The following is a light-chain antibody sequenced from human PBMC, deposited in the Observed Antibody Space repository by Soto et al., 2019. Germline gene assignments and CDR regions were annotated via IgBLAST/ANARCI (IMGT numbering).Light chain of an antibody. CDR2: GNX. V-gene: IGLV1-40*01. CDR1: SSNIGAGYD. J-gene: IGLJ2*01. CDR3: QSYDSSLRGVV. Sequence: QSVLTQPPSVSGAPGQRVTISCTGSSSNIGAGYDVHWYQQLPGTXXXXXXYGNXNXXSXVXXXXXXSXXXXXXXXXXTGXQAEDEADYYCQSYDSSLRGVVFGGGTQLTVL.